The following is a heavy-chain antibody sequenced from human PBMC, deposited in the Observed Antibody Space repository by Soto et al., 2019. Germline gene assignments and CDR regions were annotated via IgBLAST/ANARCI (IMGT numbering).Heavy chain of an antibody. J-gene: IGHJ4*02. CDR2: IYSSGTT. Sequence: PSETLSLTCTVSGDFISSGGYYWSWIRQLPGKGLEWIGYIYSSGTTYYNPSLKSRITISVDTSKNQFSLNLSSVTAADTAVYYCARTDSSGYYFVYWGQGTLVTVSS. D-gene: IGHD3-22*01. CDR1: GDFISSGGYY. V-gene: IGHV4-31*03. CDR3: ARTDSSGYYFVY.